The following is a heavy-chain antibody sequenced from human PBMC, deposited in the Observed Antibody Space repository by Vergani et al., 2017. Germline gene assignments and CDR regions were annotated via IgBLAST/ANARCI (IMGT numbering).Heavy chain of an antibody. CDR2: ISAYNGNT. CDR1: GYTFTSCG. V-gene: IGHV1-18*01. Sequence: QVQLVQSGAEVKKPGASVKVSCKASGYTFTSCGISWVRQAPGQGLEWMGWISAYNGNTNYAQKLQGRVTMTTDTSTSTAYMELRSLRSDDTAVYYCARDRTVNYCSSTSCPFDYWGQGTLVTVSS. D-gene: IGHD2-2*01. J-gene: IGHJ4*02. CDR3: ARDRTVNYCSSTSCPFDY.